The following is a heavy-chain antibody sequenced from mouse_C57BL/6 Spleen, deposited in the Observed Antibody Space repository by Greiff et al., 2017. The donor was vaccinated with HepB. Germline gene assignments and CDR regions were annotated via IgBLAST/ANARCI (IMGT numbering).Heavy chain of an antibody. CDR3: ASFYGSSYDY. Sequence: QVQLKQPGAELVKPGASVKLSCKASGYTLTSYWMHWVKQRPGKGLEWIGMIHPNSGSTNYNEKLKSKATQNVDKASITAYMQLSSLTSEDSAVYYCASFYGSSYDYWGQGTTLTVSS. D-gene: IGHD1-1*01. CDR1: GYTLTSYW. CDR2: IHPNSGST. J-gene: IGHJ2*01. V-gene: IGHV1-64*01.